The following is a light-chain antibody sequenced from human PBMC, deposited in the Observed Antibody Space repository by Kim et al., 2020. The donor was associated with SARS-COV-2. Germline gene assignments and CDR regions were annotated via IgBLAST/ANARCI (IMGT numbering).Light chain of an antibody. Sequence: GGPVTIACGSGTGAVTSRHYPYWFQQKPGPAPRTLIYETTKKRSWTPARFSGSLVGGKAALTLSGAQPEDEADYYCLLSFTTGRPVFGGGTQLTVL. V-gene: IGLV7-46*01. CDR3: LLSFTTGRPV. CDR1: TGAVTSRHY. CDR2: ETT. J-gene: IGLJ2*01.